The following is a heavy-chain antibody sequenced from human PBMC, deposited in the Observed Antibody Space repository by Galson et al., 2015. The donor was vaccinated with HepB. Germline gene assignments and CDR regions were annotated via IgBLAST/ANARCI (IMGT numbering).Heavy chain of an antibody. CDR3: AKDPYLYSALAGTMAGFDY. D-gene: IGHD6-19*01. Sequence: SLRLSCAAPGFTFSNYGMHWVRQAPGKGLGWVAVISYDGSNKYYADSVKGRFTISRDNSKNTLYLQMNSLRAEDTALYYCAKDPYLYSALAGTMAGFDYWGQGTLVTVSS. CDR1: GFTFSNYG. V-gene: IGHV3-30*18. J-gene: IGHJ4*02. CDR2: ISYDGSNK.